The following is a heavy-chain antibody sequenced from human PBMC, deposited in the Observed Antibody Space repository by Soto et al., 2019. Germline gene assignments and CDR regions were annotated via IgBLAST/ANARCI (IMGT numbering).Heavy chain of an antibody. D-gene: IGHD6-6*01. CDR3: ARSRAYSSSSFDY. Sequence: QVQLVESGGGLVKPGGSLSLSCAASGFTFSDYYMSWIRQAPGKGLEWVSYISSSGRTIYYPDSVKGRFTISRDNAKNSLYLQMNSLRAEDTAVYYCARSRAYSSSSFDYWGQGTLVTVSS. CDR2: ISSSGRTI. V-gene: IGHV3-11*01. CDR1: GFTFSDYY. J-gene: IGHJ4*02.